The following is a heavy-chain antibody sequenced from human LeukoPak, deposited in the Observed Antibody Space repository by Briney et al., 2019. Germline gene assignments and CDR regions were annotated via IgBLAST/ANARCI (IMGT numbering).Heavy chain of an antibody. D-gene: IGHD1-26*01. CDR3: ARRLVGATPRYYYYYYMDV. V-gene: IGHV1-8*01. CDR1: GYTFTSYD. J-gene: IGHJ6*03. Sequence: ASVKVSCKASGYTFTSYDINWVRQATGQGLEWMGWMNPNSGNTGYTQKFQGRVTMTRTTSISTAYMELSSLRSEDTAVYYCARRLVGATPRYYYYYYMDVWGKGTTVTVSS. CDR2: MNPNSGNT.